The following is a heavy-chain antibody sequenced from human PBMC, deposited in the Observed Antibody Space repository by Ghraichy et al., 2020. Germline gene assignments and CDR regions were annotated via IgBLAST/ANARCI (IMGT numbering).Heavy chain of an antibody. V-gene: IGHV4-34*01. J-gene: IGHJ6*02. Sequence: SETLSLTCAVYGGSFSGYYWSWIRQPPGKGLEWIGEINHSGSTNYNPSLKSRVTISVDTSKNQFSLKLSSVTAADTAVYYCARGKWYGYGYYYYGMDVWGQGTTVTVSS. CDR1: GGSFSGYY. CDR3: ARGKWYGYGYYYYGMDV. D-gene: IGHD5-12*01. CDR2: INHSGST.